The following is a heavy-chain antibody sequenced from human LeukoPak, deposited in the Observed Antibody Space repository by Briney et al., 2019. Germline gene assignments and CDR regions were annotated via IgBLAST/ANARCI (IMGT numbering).Heavy chain of an antibody. CDR1: EFAFSLSD. D-gene: IGHD3-10*01. CDR2: ISHSGGAT. Sequence: PGGSLRLSCVASEFAFSLSDMSWVRQAPGKGLEWVSAISHSGGATYYADSVMGRFTISRDNAKNSLYLQMNSLRAEDTAVYYCARAGYGSGSYYPAYWGQGTLVTVSS. CDR3: ARAGYGSGSYYPAY. V-gene: IGHV3-23*01. J-gene: IGHJ4*02.